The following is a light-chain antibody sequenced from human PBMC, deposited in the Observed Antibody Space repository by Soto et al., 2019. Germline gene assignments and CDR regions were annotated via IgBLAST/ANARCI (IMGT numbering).Light chain of an antibody. CDR2: SAS. CDR1: QVIGND. Sequence: DIQMTQSPSSLSASVGDRVTITCRARQVIGNDLGWFQQKPGQAPKRLIYSASFLQTGVPSRFSGSGSGTEFTLTISSLQPDDFATYYCLQHKTYPWTFGQGTKVEIK. V-gene: IGKV1-17*01. CDR3: LQHKTYPWT. J-gene: IGKJ1*01.